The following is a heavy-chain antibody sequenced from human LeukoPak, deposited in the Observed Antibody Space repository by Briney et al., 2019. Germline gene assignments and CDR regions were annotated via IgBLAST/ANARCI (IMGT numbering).Heavy chain of an antibody. CDR1: GGSFSGFY. J-gene: IGHJ4*02. CDR2: IHHSRGT. V-gene: IGHV4-34*01. Sequence: PSETLSLTCAVHGGSFSGFYWTWMRQSPGKGPEWIGEIHHSRGTNYNPSLNSRVTISEDTSKNQFSLTLNSVTAADTAVYFCARGLGEGHPDYWGQGTLVTVSS. CDR3: ARGLGEGHPDY.